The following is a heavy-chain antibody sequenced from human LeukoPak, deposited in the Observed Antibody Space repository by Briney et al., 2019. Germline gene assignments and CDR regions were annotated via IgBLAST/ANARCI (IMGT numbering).Heavy chain of an antibody. D-gene: IGHD5-18*01. CDR1: EFTFSSYA. J-gene: IGHJ6*02. CDR3: ARGDSYGYPRYYYGMDV. CDR2: ISYDGSNK. Sequence: GGSLRLSCAASEFTFSSYAMHWVRQAPGKGLEWVAVISYDGSNKYYADSVKGRFTISRDNSKNTLYLQMNSLRAEDTAVYYCARGDSYGYPRYYYGMDVWGQGTTVTVSS. V-gene: IGHV3-30-3*01.